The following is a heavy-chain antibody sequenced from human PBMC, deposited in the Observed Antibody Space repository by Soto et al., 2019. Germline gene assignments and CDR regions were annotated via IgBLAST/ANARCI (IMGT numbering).Heavy chain of an antibody. D-gene: IGHD6-13*01. CDR3: AKHSPPIAARSYYYYGMDV. J-gene: IGHJ6*02. V-gene: IGHV3-23*01. CDR2: ISGSGGST. Sequence: PGGSLRLSCAASGFTFSSYAMSWVRQAPGKGLEWVSAISGSGGSTYYADSVKGRFTISRDNSKNTLHLQMNSLRAEDTAVYYCAKHSPPIAARSYYYYGMDVWGQGTTVTVSS. CDR1: GFTFSSYA.